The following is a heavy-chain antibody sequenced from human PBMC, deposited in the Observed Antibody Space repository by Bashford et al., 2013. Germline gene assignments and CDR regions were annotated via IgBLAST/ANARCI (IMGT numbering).Heavy chain of an antibody. Sequence: RQAPGKGLEWVAVISYDGSNEYYADSVKGRFTISRDNSKNTLYLQMDSLSTEDTAVYYCARDGTGVRLPPTMSRYLDPWGQGTLVTVSS. J-gene: IGHJ5*02. D-gene: IGHD2-2*01. CDR2: ISYDGSNE. V-gene: IGHV3-30*01. CDR3: ARDGTGVRLPPTMSRYLDP.